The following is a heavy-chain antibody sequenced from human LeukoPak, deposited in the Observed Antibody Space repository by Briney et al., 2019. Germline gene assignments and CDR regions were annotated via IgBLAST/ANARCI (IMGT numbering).Heavy chain of an antibody. CDR1: GYTFTRSG. CDR2: ISAYNGNT. V-gene: IGHV1-18*01. CDR3: ARDGMTTVVNAGYYFDY. Sequence: ASVKVSCKASGYTFTRSGSSWVRQAPGQGLEWMGWISAYNGNTNYAQKLQGRVTMTTDTSTSTAYMELRSLRSDDTAVYYCARDGMTTVVNAGYYFDYWGQGTLVTVSS. J-gene: IGHJ4*02. D-gene: IGHD4-23*01.